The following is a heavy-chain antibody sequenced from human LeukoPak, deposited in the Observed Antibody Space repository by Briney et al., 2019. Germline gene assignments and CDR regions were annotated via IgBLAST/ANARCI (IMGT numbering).Heavy chain of an antibody. J-gene: IGHJ4*02. V-gene: IGHV4-34*01. CDR2: INHSGSA. CDR3: ARAQFDY. Sequence: PSETLSLTCAVYGGSFSGYYWSWIRQPPGKGLEWIGEINHSGSANYNPSLKSRVTISVDTSKNQFSLKLSSVTAADTAVYYCARAQFDYWGQGTLVTVSS. CDR1: GGSFSGYY.